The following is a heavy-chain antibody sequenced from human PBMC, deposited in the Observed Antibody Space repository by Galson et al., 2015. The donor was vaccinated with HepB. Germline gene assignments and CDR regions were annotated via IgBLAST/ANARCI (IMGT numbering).Heavy chain of an antibody. CDR1: GGTFSSYT. CDR3: ARDYGGNPD. D-gene: IGHD4-23*01. V-gene: IGHV1-69*04. Sequence: QSGAEVKKPGESLKISCKASGGTFSSYTISWVRQAPGQGLEWMGRIIPILGIANYAQKFQGRVTITADKSTSTAYMELSSLRSEDTAVYYCARDYGGNPDWGQGTLVTVSS. J-gene: IGHJ4*02. CDR2: IIPILGIA.